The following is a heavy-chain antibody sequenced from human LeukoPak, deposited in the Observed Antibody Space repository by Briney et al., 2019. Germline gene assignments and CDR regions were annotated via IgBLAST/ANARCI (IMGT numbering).Heavy chain of an antibody. D-gene: IGHD4-17*01. V-gene: IGHV3-23*01. CDR2: VRGSGDTK. CDR3: ARELRMELTTVTSCDY. J-gene: IGHJ4*02. CDR1: GGSISSYY. Sequence: PSETLSLTCTVSGGSISSYYWSWVRQAPGKGLEWVSSVRGSGDTKYDADSLKGRFTISRDNSKNTVYLQMNSLRAEDTAVYYCARELRMELTTVTSCDYWGQGTLVTVSS.